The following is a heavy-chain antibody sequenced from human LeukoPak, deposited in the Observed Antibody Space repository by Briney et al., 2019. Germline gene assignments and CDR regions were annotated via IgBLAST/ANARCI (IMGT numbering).Heavy chain of an antibody. CDR3: ARNYYDSSGYYYFDY. J-gene: IGHJ4*02. Sequence: SVKVSCKASGGTFSSYAISWVRQAPGQGLEWMGGIIPIFGTANYAQKFQGRVTITADESTSTAYMELSSLRSEDTAVYYCARNYYDSSGYYYFDYWGQGTLVTVSS. CDR2: IIPIFGTA. V-gene: IGHV1-69*13. D-gene: IGHD3-22*01. CDR1: GGTFSSYA.